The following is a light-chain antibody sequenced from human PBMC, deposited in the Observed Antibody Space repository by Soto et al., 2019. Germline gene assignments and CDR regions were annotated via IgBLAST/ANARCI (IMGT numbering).Light chain of an antibody. J-gene: IGKJ1*01. V-gene: IGKV1-5*03. Sequence: DIQMTQSPSTLSASVGDRVTITCRASQNVTRWLAWYQQKPGKAPSLLIYEASTLQNGVPSRFGGSGSETEFTLTINSLQPDDSATYYCQQYNRYSWTFGQGTKVEVK. CDR3: QQYNRYSWT. CDR2: EAS. CDR1: QNVTRW.